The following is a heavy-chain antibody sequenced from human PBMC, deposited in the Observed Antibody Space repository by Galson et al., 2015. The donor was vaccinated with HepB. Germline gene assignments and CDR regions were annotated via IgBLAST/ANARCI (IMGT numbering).Heavy chain of an antibody. D-gene: IGHD3-3*01. J-gene: IGHJ3*02. CDR1: GFTFSNAW. Sequence: SLRLSCAASGFTFSNAWMSWVRQAPGKGLEWVGRIKSKTDGGTTDDAAPVKGRFTISRDDSKNTLYLQMNSLKTEDTAVYYCTTDRGGFRSGYYTGEAFDIWGQGTMVTVSS. CDR2: IKSKTDGGTT. V-gene: IGHV3-15*01. CDR3: TTDRGGFRSGYYTGEAFDI.